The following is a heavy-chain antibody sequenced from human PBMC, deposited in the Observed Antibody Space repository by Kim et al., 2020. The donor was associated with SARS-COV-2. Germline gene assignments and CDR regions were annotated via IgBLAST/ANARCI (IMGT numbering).Heavy chain of an antibody. Sequence: DSVKGRVTISSHNSKNLTYLQLTSLRAEDTAVYYCARAGTAARRDEYYLDYWGQGSLVTVSS. D-gene: IGHD6-6*01. V-gene: IGHV3-30*07. CDR3: ARAGTAARRDEYYLDY. J-gene: IGHJ4*02.